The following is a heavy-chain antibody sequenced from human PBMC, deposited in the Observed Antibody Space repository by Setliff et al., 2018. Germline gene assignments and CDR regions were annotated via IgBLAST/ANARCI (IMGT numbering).Heavy chain of an antibody. CDR2: ISGSGGST. D-gene: IGHD3-10*01. CDR1: GFTFSDYY. J-gene: IGHJ6*03. CDR3: AKDDGSGTYYRKDYYYMDV. Sequence: GGSLRLSCAASGFTFSDYYMTWIRQAPGKGLEWVSAISGSGGSTYYADSVKGRFSISRDNSKSTLYLQMNSLRVEDTALYYCAKDDGSGTYYRKDYYYMDVWGKGTTVTVSS. V-gene: IGHV3-23*01.